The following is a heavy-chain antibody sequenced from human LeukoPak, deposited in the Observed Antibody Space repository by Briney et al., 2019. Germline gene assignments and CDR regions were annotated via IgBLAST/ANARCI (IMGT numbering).Heavy chain of an antibody. CDR2: IYYSGST. CDR3: ARSPECSSTSCKSKYYYYGMDV. D-gene: IGHD2-2*01. CDR1: GGSFSGYY. Sequence: PSETLSLTCAVYGGSFSGYYWSWIRQPPGKGLEWIGYIYYSGSTNYNPSLKSRVTISVDTSKNQFSLKLSSVTAADTAVYYCARSPECSSTSCKSKYYYYGMDVWGQGTTVTVSS. V-gene: IGHV4-59*01. J-gene: IGHJ6*02.